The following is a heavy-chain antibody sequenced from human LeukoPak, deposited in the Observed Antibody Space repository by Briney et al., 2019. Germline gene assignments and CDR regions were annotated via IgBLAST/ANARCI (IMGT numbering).Heavy chain of an antibody. J-gene: IGHJ3*02. CDR2: IYSGGTT. Sequence: GVPLTLSCAPCTFPVSSNNTICARQAPGEGLERVTVIYSGGTTYYTDSEKGQFTISRDNSKNTVYRQMNSLRAENTSVYYCAREVMYSGSIRRGAFDIRGKGTMVTVSS. D-gene: IGHD1-26*01. V-gene: IGHV3-53*01. CDR1: TFPVSSNN. CDR3: AREVMYSGSIRRGAFDI.